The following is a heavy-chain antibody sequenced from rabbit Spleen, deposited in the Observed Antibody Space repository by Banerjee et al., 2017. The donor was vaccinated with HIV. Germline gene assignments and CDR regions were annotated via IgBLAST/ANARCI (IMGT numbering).Heavy chain of an antibody. D-gene: IGHD1-1*01. CDR2: IDAGSSGFT. CDR3: ARDLVAVIGWNFNL. Sequence: EESGGGLVKPGASLTLTCTVSGVSFTISSYMCWVRQAPGKGLEWIACIDAGSSGFTYFATWAKGRFTISKTSSTTVTLQMTSLTAADTATYFCARDLVAVIGWNFNLWGPGTLVTVS. CDR1: GVSFTISSY. J-gene: IGHJ4*01. V-gene: IGHV1S40*01.